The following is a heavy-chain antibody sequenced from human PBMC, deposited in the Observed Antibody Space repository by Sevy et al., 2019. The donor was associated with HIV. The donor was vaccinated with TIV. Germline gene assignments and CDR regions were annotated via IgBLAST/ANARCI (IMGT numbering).Heavy chain of an antibody. J-gene: IGHJ4*02. V-gene: IGHV3-7*01. CDR1: GFTFSANW. D-gene: IGHD3-16*01. CDR2: IKGDGSDK. Sequence: GGSLRLSCAASGFTFSANWMNWVRQAPGKGLDWVGNIKGDGSDKHYVDSVEGRFTISRDNAKNLLYLQMNSLRVEDTAVYYCAHETFGRFESWGQGTLVTVSS. CDR3: AHETFGRFES.